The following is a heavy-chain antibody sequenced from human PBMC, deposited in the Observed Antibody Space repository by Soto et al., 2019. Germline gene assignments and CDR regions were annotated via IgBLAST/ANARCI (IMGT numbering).Heavy chain of an antibody. J-gene: IGHJ4*02. CDR1: GFDFSTHV. D-gene: IGHD5-18*01. V-gene: IGHV3-30-3*01. CDR3: ARDGGFSYGFDYYFDY. Sequence: GSLRLSCAASGFDFSTHVVHWVRQAPGQGLEWVAVISYDGYNAYYADSVKGRFTISKDNSRNTLFLQMDNLRSDDTAVYFCARDGGFSYGFDYYFDYWGQGTLVTVSS. CDR2: ISYDGYNA.